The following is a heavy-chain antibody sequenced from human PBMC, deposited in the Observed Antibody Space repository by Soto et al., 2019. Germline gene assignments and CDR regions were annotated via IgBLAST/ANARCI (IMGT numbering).Heavy chain of an antibody. CDR1: GFTFSSYA. CDR3: AKGRGYSYGDEGCF. J-gene: IGHJ6*02. D-gene: IGHD5-18*01. Sequence: GGSLRLSCAASGFTFSSYAMSWVRQAPGKGLEWVSAIRGSGGSTYYADSVKGRFTISRDNSKNTLYLQMNSLRAEDTAVYYCAKGRGYSYGDEGCFWGQGTTVTVSS. V-gene: IGHV3-23*01. CDR2: IRGSGGST.